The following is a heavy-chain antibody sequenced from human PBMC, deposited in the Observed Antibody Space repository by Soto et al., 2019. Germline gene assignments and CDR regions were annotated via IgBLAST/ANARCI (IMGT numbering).Heavy chain of an antibody. CDR2: ISGSGAAM. CDR3: ARVVQIRKSCSSISCAFYYYARDV. J-gene: IGHJ6*02. Sequence: EVRLVESGGGLVQRGGSLSLSCEGSGLTFSRYSMHWVRQAPGKGLEWVSHISGSGAAMNYPDSVKGRLIVSRENAKNSLYLQLNSLRDEDTAVYYCARVVQIRKSCSSISCAFYYYARDVWGQGTRVTVTS. V-gene: IGHV3-48*02. D-gene: IGHD2-2*01. CDR1: GLTFSRYS.